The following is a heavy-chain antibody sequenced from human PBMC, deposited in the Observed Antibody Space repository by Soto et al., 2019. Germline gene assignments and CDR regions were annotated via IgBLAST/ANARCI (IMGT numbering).Heavy chain of an antibody. Sequence: SVKVSCKASGFTFTSSAVQWVRQARGQRLEWIGWIVVGSGNTNYAQKFQERVTITRDLSTSTAYMELSSLRSEDTAVYYCAAVGLSEPDIVVVPAAMGVDYWGQGTLVTVSS. CDR2: IVVGSGNT. V-gene: IGHV1-58*01. D-gene: IGHD2-2*01. CDR1: GFTFTSSA. J-gene: IGHJ4*02. CDR3: AAVGLSEPDIVVVPAAMGVDY.